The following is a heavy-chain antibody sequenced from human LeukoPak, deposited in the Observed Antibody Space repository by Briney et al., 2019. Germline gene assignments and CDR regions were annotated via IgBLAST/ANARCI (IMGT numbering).Heavy chain of an antibody. CDR3: ARVLLYYDFWSGPAPYYYYGMDV. Sequence: PSETLSLTCAVYGGSFSGYYWSCIRQPPGKGLEWIGEINHSGSTNYNPSLKSRVTISVDTSKNQFSLKLSSVTAADTAVYYCARVLLYYDFWSGPAPYYYYGMDVWGQGTTVTVSS. J-gene: IGHJ6*02. D-gene: IGHD3-3*01. CDR2: INHSGST. CDR1: GGSFSGYY. V-gene: IGHV4-34*01.